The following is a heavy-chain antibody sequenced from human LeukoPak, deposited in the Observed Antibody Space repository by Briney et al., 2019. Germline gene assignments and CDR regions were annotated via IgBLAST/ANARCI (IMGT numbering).Heavy chain of an antibody. CDR2: IFGSGGSP. J-gene: IGHJ4*02. Sequence: GGSLRLSCEASGFAFSRFYISWVRQAPGKGLEWVAGIFGSGGSPHYADPVKGRFTISRDNSRNTVYLQINSLRAEDTAVYYCGKTTVGYSSGQKPAWPVDYWGQGTLVTVSS. CDR1: GFAFSRFY. V-gene: IGHV3-23*01. CDR3: GKTTVGYSSGQKPAWPVDY. D-gene: IGHD5-18*01.